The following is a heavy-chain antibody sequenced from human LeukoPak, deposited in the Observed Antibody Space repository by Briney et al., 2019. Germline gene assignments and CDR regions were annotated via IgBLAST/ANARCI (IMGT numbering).Heavy chain of an antibody. CDR2: IVVGSGNT. Sequence: SVKVSCKASGFTFTSSAMQWVRQARGQRLEWIGWIVVGSGNTNYAQKFQERVTITRDMSTSTAYMELSSLRSEDTAVYYRAAVPLYSSSWDFDYWGQGTLVTVSS. CDR3: AAVPLYSSSWDFDY. V-gene: IGHV1-58*02. D-gene: IGHD6-13*01. J-gene: IGHJ4*02. CDR1: GFTFTSSA.